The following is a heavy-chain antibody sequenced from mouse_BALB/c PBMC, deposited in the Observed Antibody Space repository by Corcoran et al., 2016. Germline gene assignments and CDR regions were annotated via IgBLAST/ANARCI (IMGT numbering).Heavy chain of an antibody. Sequence: EVQLQQSGAELVKPGASVKLSCTASGFNIKDTYMHWVKQMPEQGLEWIGRIDPAHGNTKYDPKFQGKATITADTSANTVDLQRSSLTSEDTAVYDGANGDWYFDGWGAGTTVTVSS. J-gene: IGHJ1*01. CDR1: GFNIKDTY. V-gene: IGHV14-3*02. CDR2: IDPAHGNT. CDR3: ANGDWYFDG.